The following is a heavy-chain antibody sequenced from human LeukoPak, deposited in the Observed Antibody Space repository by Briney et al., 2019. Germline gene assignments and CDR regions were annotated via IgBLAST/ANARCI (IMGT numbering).Heavy chain of an antibody. CDR2: IRYEGSNK. V-gene: IGHV3-33*08. J-gene: IGHJ6*02. CDR3: ARDDYGMDV. CDR1: GFPFSSYA. Sequence: RGSLRHSCSASGFPFSSYAMHGVRPAPGKGLEWGAVIRYEGSNKYYADAVKGRVTISRDNSKNALYLQMNSLRAEDTAVYYCARDDYGMDVWGQGTTVTVSS.